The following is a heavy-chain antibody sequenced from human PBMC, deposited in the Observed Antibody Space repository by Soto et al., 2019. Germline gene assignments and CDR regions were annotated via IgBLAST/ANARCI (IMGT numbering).Heavy chain of an antibody. V-gene: IGHV4-4*02. D-gene: IGHD2-8*01. CDR1: SGSIGTTNW. CDR2: IFHSGNT. Sequence: QVQLQESGPGLVKPSGTLSLTCAVSSGSIGTTNWWSWVRQTPGKGLEWIGEIFHSGNTYYNPSLASRVTISVDTSKNQFSLNLRSVTAADTAVYYCAGRTWGMDVWGQGTTVTVSS. J-gene: IGHJ6*02. CDR3: AGRTWGMDV.